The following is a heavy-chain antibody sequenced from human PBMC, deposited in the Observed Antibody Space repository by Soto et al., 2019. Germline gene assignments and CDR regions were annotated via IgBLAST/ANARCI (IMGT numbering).Heavy chain of an antibody. V-gene: IGHV4-39*01. CDR1: GGSISSSSYY. CDR3: ARLGSSGWYPNHYFDY. Sequence: QLQLQESGPGLVKPSETLSLTCTVSGGSISSSSYYWGWIRQPPGKGLEWIGSIYYSGSTYYNPSLKSRVTISVDTSKNQFSLKLSSVTAADTAVYYCARLGSSGWYPNHYFDYWGQGTLVTVSS. CDR2: IYYSGST. D-gene: IGHD6-19*01. J-gene: IGHJ4*02.